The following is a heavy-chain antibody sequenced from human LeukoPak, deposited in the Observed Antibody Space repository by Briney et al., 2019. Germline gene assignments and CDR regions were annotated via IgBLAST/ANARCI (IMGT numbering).Heavy chain of an antibody. D-gene: IGHD2-21*02. J-gene: IGHJ4*02. CDR2: INEDGSVK. CDR1: GGTFSAYW. Sequence: GGSLRLSCAVSGGTFSAYWMAWVRQSPGKGLEWVAEINEDGSVKYYVDSMKGRFTISRDNAKNSLYLQMNSLGAEDTAVYYCAKVPRDSDCYWGQGTLVAVSS. V-gene: IGHV3-7*01. CDR3: AKVPRDSDCY.